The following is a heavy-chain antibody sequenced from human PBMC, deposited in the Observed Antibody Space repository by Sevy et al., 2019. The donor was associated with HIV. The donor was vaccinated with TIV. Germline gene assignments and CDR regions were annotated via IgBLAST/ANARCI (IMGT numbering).Heavy chain of an antibody. D-gene: IGHD3-22*01. J-gene: IGHJ6*02. Sequence: SETLSLTCTVSGGSISSSSYYWGWIRQPPGKGLEWIGSIYYSGSTYYNPSLKSRVTISVDTSKNQFSLKLSPVTAADTAVYYCARSRGFTYYYYYGMDVWGQGTTVTVSS. CDR2: IYYSGST. V-gene: IGHV4-39*01. CDR3: ARSRGFTYYYYYGMDV. CDR1: GGSISSSSYY.